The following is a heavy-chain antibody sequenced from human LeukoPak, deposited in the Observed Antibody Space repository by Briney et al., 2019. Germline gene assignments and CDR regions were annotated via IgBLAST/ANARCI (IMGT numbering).Heavy chain of an antibody. CDR3: AKEGITGADS. CDR2: ISGGGDA. V-gene: IGHV3-23*01. J-gene: IGHJ4*02. Sequence: GGSLRLSCAASGFPFNRFAMSWVRQAPGQGLAWVSAISGGGDAHYADSVKGRFTISRDNSKNTLFLHMNNLTADDTALYYCAKEGITGADSWGQGTLVSVSS. CDR1: GFPFNRFA.